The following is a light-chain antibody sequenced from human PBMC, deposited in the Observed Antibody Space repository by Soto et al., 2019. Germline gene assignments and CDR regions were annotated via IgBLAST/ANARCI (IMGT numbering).Light chain of an antibody. CDR3: QQYYSTLIS. CDR1: QRVLYSSYNKSY. CDR2: WAS. Sequence: DIALTQSPDSLALSLGERATMNCKSSQRVLYSSYNKSYLAWYQVKPGRPPKLLFSWASTRESGVPDRFSGSGSGTECTLTISSLQAEDVAVYYCQQYYSTLISFGQGTRLEIK. V-gene: IGKV4-1*01. J-gene: IGKJ5*01.